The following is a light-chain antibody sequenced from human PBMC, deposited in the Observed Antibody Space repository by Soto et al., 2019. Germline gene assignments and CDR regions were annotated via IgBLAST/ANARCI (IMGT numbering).Light chain of an antibody. Sequence: QSVLTQPPSVSAAPGEKVTISCSGSSSNIAKNYVSWYQQFPRTAPKLLIYDDNRRPSGIPDRFSGSKSGTSATLGITGLQTGDEAEYFCAAWDSSLSAVVFGGGPQLTVL. CDR3: AAWDSSLSAVV. J-gene: IGLJ2*01. V-gene: IGLV1-51*01. CDR2: DDN. CDR1: SSNIAKNY.